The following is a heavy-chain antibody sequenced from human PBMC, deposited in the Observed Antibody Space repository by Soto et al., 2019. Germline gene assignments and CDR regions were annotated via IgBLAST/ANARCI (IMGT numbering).Heavy chain of an antibody. D-gene: IGHD3-9*01. CDR2: ISSNGGST. V-gene: IGHV3-64*01. CDR3: ASSYYDILTGYYSNYYYGMDV. J-gene: IGHJ6*02. CDR1: GFTFSSYA. Sequence: GGSLRLSCAASGFTFSSYAMHWVRQAPGKGLEYVSAISSNGGSTYYANSVKGRFTISRDNSKNTLYLQMGSLRAEDMAVYYCASSYYDILTGYYSNYYYGMDVWG.